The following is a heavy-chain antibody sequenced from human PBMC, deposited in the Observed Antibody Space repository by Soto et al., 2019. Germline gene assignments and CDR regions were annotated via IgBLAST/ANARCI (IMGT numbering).Heavy chain of an antibody. D-gene: IGHD3-10*01. CDR2: IFYSGNT. Sequence: TLSLTCTVSGNSVSTGAYYWSWLRQHPVKGLEWIGHIFYSGNTHYSPSLESRVTISVDTSKNQFSIKLTSVTVADTAVYYCAREGRSAAPQAGFDLWGQGTLVTVS. J-gene: IGHJ4*02. CDR1: GNSVSTGAYY. CDR3: AREGRSAAPQAGFDL. V-gene: IGHV4-31*03.